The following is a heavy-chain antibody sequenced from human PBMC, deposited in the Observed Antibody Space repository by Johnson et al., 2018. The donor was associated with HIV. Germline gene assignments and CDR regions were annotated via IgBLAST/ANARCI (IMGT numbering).Heavy chain of an antibody. CDR3: ARDRAILAARPAGAFDV. CDR1: GFTFSNYP. V-gene: IGHV3-30-3*01. J-gene: IGHJ3*01. CDR2: ISHDGSNK. Sequence: VQLVESGGGVVQPGRSLILSCAASGFTFSNYPMHWVRQAPGKVLEWVAVISHDGSNKYYADSVKGRFTISRDNSKNTLYLQMHSLRSEDTAVYYCARDRAILAARPAGAFDVWGPGTMVTVSS. D-gene: IGHD6-6*01.